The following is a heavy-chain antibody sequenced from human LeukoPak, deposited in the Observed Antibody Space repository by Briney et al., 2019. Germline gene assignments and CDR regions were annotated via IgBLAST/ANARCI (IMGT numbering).Heavy chain of an antibody. D-gene: IGHD2-8*01. Sequence: GGSLRLSCAASGFTFSSYAMNWVRQAPGRGLEWVSGFSGSGGTTYYADSVKGRFTISRDNSKNTLYLQMNSLRAEDTAVYYCANGNRCTSPNCLGYYYFYMDVWGKGATVTVSS. V-gene: IGHV3-23*01. CDR3: ANGNRCTSPNCLGYYYFYMDV. CDR2: FSGSGGTT. CDR1: GFTFSSYA. J-gene: IGHJ6*03.